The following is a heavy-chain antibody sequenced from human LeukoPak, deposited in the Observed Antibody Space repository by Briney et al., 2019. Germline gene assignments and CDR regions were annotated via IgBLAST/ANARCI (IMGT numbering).Heavy chain of an antibody. D-gene: IGHD2-2*01. J-gene: IGHJ5*01. CDR1: GFDFSTQW. CDR3: AKDRHAPGRYCSSTSCFPFDS. V-gene: IGHV3-23*01. CDR2: ISGSGGST. Sequence: GGSLRLSCAASGFDFSTQWMSWVRQAPGKGLEWVSGISGSGGSTYYADSVKGRFTISRDNTKNTLYLQMNSLRAEDTAVYYCAKDRHAPGRYCSSTSCFPFDSWGQGTLVTVSS.